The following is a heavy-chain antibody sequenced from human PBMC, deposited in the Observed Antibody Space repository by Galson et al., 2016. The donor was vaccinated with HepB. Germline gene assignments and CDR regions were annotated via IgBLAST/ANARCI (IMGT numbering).Heavy chain of an antibody. D-gene: IGHD4-17*01. J-gene: IGHJ4*02. Sequence: SETLSLTCPVSGGSISSSSYYWGWIRQPPGKGLEWIGSIYYSGSTFYNPALKGRVAISVDTSKNQFSLKLSSVTAADTAVYYCARVLVDGDYVDYWGQGTLVTVSS. CDR2: IYYSGST. CDR1: GGSISSSSYY. CDR3: ARVLVDGDYVDY. V-gene: IGHV4-39*07.